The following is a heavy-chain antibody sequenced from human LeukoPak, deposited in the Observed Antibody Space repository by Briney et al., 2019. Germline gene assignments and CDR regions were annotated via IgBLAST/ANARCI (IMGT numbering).Heavy chain of an antibody. J-gene: IGHJ4*02. D-gene: IGHD3-22*01. CDR2: ISGSGGTT. CDR3: AKGYYYDTSVDDF. Sequence: GGSLRLSCAASGFIFYNYATSWVRQAPGKGLEWVSTISGSGGTTYYAGSVRGRFTISRDNSKNTLYLQMNSLRAEDTAVYYCAKGYYYDTSVDDFWGQGTLVTVSS. V-gene: IGHV3-23*01. CDR1: GFIFYNYA.